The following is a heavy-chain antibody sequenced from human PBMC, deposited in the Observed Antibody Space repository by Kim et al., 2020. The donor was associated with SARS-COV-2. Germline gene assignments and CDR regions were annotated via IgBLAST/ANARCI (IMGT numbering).Heavy chain of an antibody. J-gene: IGHJ4*02. CDR2: ISYDGSNK. CDR1: GFTFSSYA. V-gene: IGHV3-30*04. D-gene: IGHD3-22*01. CDR3: ARALLHDSSGYSLYYFDY. Sequence: GGSLRLSCAASGFTFSSYAMHWVRQAPGKGLEWVAVISYDGSNKYYADSVKGRFTISRDNSKNTLYLQMNSLRAEDTAVYYCARALLHDSSGYSLYYFDYWGQGTLVTVSS.